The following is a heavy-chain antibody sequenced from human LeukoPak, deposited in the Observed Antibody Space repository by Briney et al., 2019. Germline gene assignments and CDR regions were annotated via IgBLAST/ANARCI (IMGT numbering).Heavy chain of an antibody. CDR3: AELGITMIGGV. D-gene: IGHD3-10*02. Sequence: GGSLRLSCVVSGFTFSPYSMNWVRQAPGKGLEWVSYISSSGSTIYYADSVKGRFTISRDNAKNSLYLQMNSLRAEDTAVYYCAELGITMIGGVWGKGTTVTISS. CDR2: ISSSGSTI. CDR1: GFTFSPYS. V-gene: IGHV3-48*03. J-gene: IGHJ6*04.